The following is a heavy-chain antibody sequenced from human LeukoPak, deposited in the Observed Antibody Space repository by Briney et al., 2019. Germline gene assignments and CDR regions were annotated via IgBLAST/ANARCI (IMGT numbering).Heavy chain of an antibody. CDR3: ARERWLQSRRSYCYGMDV. D-gene: IGHD5-24*01. CDR2: IIPILGIA. J-gene: IGHJ6*02. V-gene: IGHV1-69*04. CDR1: GGTFSSYA. Sequence: SVKVSCKASGGTFSSYAISWVRQAPGQGLEWMGRIIPILGIANYAQKFQGRVTITADKSTSTAYMELSSLRSEDTAVYYCARERWLQSRRSYCYGMDVWGQGTTVTVSS.